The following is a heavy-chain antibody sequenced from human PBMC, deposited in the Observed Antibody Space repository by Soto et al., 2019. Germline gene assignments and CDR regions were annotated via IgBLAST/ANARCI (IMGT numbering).Heavy chain of an antibody. CDR2: ISWDGGST. J-gene: IGHJ6*02. CDR3: AKYSLGSNRPSYYYYGMHV. D-gene: IGHD4-4*01. CDR1: GFTFDDYT. V-gene: IGHV3-43*01. Sequence: EVQLVESGGVVVQPGGSLRLSCAASGFTFDDYTMHWVRQAPGKGLEWVSLISWDGGSTYYADSVKGRFTSSRDNSKNSLYLQMNSLRTEDTALYYCAKYSLGSNRPSYYYYGMHVWGQGTTVTVSS.